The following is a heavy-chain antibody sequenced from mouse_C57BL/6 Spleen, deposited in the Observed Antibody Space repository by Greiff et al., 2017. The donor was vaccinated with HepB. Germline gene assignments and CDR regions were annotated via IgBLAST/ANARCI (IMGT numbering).Heavy chain of an antibody. J-gene: IGHJ2*01. Sequence: EVQGVESGGDLVKPGGSLKLSCAASGFTFSSYGMSWVRQTPDKRLEWVATISSGGSYTYYPDSVKGRFTISRDKAKNTLYLNMSSLKSEDTAMYYCARQGYDGDYCDYWGQGTTLTVSS. CDR1: GFTFSSYG. CDR3: ARQGYDGDYCDY. D-gene: IGHD2-2*01. CDR2: ISSGGSYT. V-gene: IGHV5-6*01.